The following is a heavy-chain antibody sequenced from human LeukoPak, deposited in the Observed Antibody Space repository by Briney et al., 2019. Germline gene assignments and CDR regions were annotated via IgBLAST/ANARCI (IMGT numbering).Heavy chain of an antibody. CDR1: GGSVSRGSYY. D-gene: IGHD1-26*01. V-gene: IGHV4-61*01. Sequence: SETLSLTCTDSGGSVSRGSYYWSWTRQPPGKGLEWIGYIHHSGTTNYSPSLKSRVTISVDMSKNQFFLNLTSATAADTAVYYCARGRLGATYWGQGTLVTVSS. CDR2: IHHSGTT. J-gene: IGHJ4*02. CDR3: ARGRLGATY.